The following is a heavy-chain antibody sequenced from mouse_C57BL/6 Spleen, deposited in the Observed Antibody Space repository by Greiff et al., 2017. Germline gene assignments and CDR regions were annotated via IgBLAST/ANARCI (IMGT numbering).Heavy chain of an antibody. CDR1: GYTFTSYW. Sequence: QVHVKQSGAELVKPGASVKLSCKASGYTFTSYWMQWVKQRPGQGLEWIGEIAPSDSYTNYNQKFKGKATLTVDTSSSTAYMQLSSLTSEDSAVYYCARPYYYGSSPWYFDVWGTGTTVTVSS. D-gene: IGHD1-1*01. V-gene: IGHV1-50*01. CDR2: IAPSDSYT. J-gene: IGHJ1*03. CDR3: ARPYYYGSSPWYFDV.